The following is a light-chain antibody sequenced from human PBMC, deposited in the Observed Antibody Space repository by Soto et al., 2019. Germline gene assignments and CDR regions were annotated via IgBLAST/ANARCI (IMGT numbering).Light chain of an antibody. V-gene: IGKV1-9*01. J-gene: IGKJ1*01. CDR2: VAS. CDR3: QQYETFSGT. Sequence: IQLTQTPSSLSASVGDRVTITSRASQAISSHLAWYQQKPGKAPKLLVYVASTLQSGVPSRFSGSGSGTDFSLSINSLQPDDFATYYCQQYETFSGTFGPGTKVDI. CDR1: QAISSH.